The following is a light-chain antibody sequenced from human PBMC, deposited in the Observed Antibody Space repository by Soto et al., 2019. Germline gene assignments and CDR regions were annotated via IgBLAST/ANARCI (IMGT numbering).Light chain of an antibody. J-gene: IGKJ1*01. CDR1: QSIVHSNGDTY. CDR3: MQSTHFPRT. Sequence: DVVMTQTPLSSPVTLGQPASISCRSSQSIVHSNGDTYVSWLLQRPGQPPRLLISEISKRFSGVPDRFSGSGAGTDFTLRISRVEAEDVGVYFSMQSTHFPRTFGQGTKVEIQ. V-gene: IGKV2-24*01. CDR2: EIS.